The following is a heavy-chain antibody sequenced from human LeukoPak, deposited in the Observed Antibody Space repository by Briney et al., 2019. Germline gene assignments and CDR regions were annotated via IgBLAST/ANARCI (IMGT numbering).Heavy chain of an antibody. CDR2: IGGSGHST. J-gene: IGHJ4*02. CDR1: GFTFSYYT. D-gene: IGHD1-26*01. CDR3: VEDLSGGYVFDH. V-gene: IGHV3-64D*08. Sequence: GGSLKLSCSASGFTFSYYTMHWVRQAPGKGLEYVSSIGGSGHSTYYADSLKGRFTISRDNSKHALYLQMSCLSREDMTLYSCVEDLSGGYVFDHWGQGTLVTVFS.